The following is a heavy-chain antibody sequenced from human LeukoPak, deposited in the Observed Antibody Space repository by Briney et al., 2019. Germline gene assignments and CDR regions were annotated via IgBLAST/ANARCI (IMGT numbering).Heavy chain of an antibody. J-gene: IGHJ4*02. D-gene: IGHD5-12*01. V-gene: IGHV3-74*01. CDR2: INSDGSST. CDR1: GFTFSSYW. CDR3: VREKNDIVLTSYYFDY. Sequence: GGSLRLSCAASGFTFSSYWMHWVRQAPGKGLVWVSRINSDGSSTSYADSVKGRFTISGDNSKNTVYLQMNSLRAEDTAVYYCVREKNDIVLTSYYFDYWGQGTLVTVSS.